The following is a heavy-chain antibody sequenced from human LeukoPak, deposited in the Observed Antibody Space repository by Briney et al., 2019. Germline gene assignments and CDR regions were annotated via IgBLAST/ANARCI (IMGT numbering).Heavy chain of an antibody. V-gene: IGHV1-69*04. Sequence: VASVKVSCKASGGTFSSYAISWVRQAPGQGLEWMGRIIPILGIANYAQKFQGRVTITADKSTSTAYMELSSLRSEDTAVYYCARAVPGYSSGWKRNPFDPWGQGTLVTVSS. CDR3: ARAVPGYSSGWKRNPFDP. J-gene: IGHJ5*02. D-gene: IGHD6-19*01. CDR2: IIPILGIA. CDR1: GGTFSSYA.